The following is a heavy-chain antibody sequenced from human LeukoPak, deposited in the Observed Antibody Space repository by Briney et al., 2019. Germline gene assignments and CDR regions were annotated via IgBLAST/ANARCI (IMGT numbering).Heavy chain of an antibody. V-gene: IGHV1-69*05. CDR3: ARAGGICSSTSCYAEYFQH. CDR2: IIPIFGTA. D-gene: IGHD2-2*01. J-gene: IGHJ1*01. Sequence: ASVKVSCKASGGTFSSYAISWVRQAPGQGLEWMGGIIPIFGTANYAQKFQGRVTITTDESTSTAYMELSSLRSEDTAVYYCARAGGICSSTSCYAEYFQHWGQGTLVTVSS. CDR1: GGTFSSYA.